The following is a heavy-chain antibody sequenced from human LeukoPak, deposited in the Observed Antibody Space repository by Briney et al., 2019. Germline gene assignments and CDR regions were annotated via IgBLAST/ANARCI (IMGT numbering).Heavy chain of an antibody. CDR3: ARVDGSVDY. V-gene: IGHV1-8*03. CDR1: GYTFTRYD. D-gene: IGHD5-24*01. J-gene: IGHJ4*02. CDR2: MNPNSGYT. Sequence: GASVKVSCKTSGYTFTRYDINWVRQATGQGLEWMGWMNPNSGYTGYAQKFQGRVTITRDTSKSTVYMGLSSLRSEDTAVYYCARVDGSVDYWGQGTLVTVSS.